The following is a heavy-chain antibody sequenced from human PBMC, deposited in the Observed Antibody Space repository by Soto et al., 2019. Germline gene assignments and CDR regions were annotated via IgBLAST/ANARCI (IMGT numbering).Heavy chain of an antibody. V-gene: IGHV4-34*01. CDR1: GGSFSGYY. J-gene: IGHJ4*02. D-gene: IGHD6-6*01. CDR2: INDSGST. Sequence: QVQLQRWGAGLLKPTESLSLTCAVYGGSFSGYYWSWIRQPAGKGLEWIGEINDSGSTNYNPSLKSRGTISVDTSKNQFSLKLSPVTAADTAVYYCARGPPRIAARPFDYWGQGTLVTVSS. CDR3: ARGPPRIAARPFDY.